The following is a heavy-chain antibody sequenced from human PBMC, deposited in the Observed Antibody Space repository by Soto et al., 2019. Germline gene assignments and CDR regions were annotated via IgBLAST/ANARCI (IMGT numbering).Heavy chain of an antibody. CDR1: GGSFRRYY. J-gene: IGHJ3*02. V-gene: IGHV4-59*01. D-gene: IGHD3-10*01. CDR2: IYYSGST. CDR3: VRANYFDI. Sequence: QVQLQESGPGLAQPAETLSLTCTVSGGSFRRYYWSWIRQSPGKGLEWIGNIYYSGSTNYSPSLKSRITISVETSKNQFSLKLRSVTAADTAVYYCVRANYFDIWGQGTMVTVSS.